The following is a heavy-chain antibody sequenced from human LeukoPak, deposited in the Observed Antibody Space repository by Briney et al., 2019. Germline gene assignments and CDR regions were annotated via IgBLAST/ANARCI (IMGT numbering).Heavy chain of an antibody. V-gene: IGHV1-2*02. CDR1: GYTFTGYY. D-gene: IGHD6-19*01. CDR2: INPNSGGT. J-gene: IGHJ6*03. CDR3: ARDSGTSSGWPYYYYYMDV. Sequence: ASVKVSCKASGYTFTGYYMHWVRQAPGQGLEWMGWINPNSGGTNYAQKFQGRVTMTRDTSISTAYMELSRLRSDDTAVYYCARDSGTSSGWPYYYYYMDVWGKGTTVTVSS.